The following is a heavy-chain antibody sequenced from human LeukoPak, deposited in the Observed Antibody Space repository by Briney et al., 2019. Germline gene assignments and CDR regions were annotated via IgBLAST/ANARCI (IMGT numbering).Heavy chain of an antibody. CDR1: GGSISSSSYY. CDR2: IYYSGST. D-gene: IGHD3-3*01. CDR3: ARGSRVDDFWSGYRAPLDY. V-gene: IGHV4-39*01. J-gene: IGHJ4*02. Sequence: PSETLSLTCTVSGGSISSSSYYWGWIRQPPGKGLEWIGSIYYSGSTYYNPSLKTQVTISVDTSKNQFSLKLSSVTAADTAVYFCARGSRVDDFWSGYRAPLDYWGQGTLVTVSS.